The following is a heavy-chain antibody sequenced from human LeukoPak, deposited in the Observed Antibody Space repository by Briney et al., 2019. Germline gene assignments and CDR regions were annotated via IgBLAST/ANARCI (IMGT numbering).Heavy chain of an antibody. CDR3: AREELYYDVLTGYSHYNYGMDV. CDR1: GYTFTSYY. CDR2: INPSGGST. V-gene: IGHV1-46*01. J-gene: IGHJ6*04. D-gene: IGHD3-9*01. Sequence: ASVKVSCKASGYTFTSYYMHWVRQAPGQGLEWMGIINPSGGSTSYAQKFQGRVTISRDTYASTAYMQLTSLTSEDTAVYYCAREELYYDVLTGYSHYNYGMDVWGKGTTVTVSS.